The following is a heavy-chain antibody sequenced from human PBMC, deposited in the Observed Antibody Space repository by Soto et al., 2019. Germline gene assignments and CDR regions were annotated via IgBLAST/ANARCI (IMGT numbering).Heavy chain of an antibody. CDR1: GFSFSYYD. Sequence: GGSLRLSCAASGFSFSYYDMHWVRQVPGKGLEWVALLSSDSNNKYYADSVKGRFTISRDNSKNTLYLQMNSLRAEDTAVYYCARDLVAAAGTIDYWGQGTLVTVSS. V-gene: IGHV3-30-3*01. CDR3: ARDLVAAAGTIDY. D-gene: IGHD6-13*01. CDR2: LSSDSNNK. J-gene: IGHJ4*02.